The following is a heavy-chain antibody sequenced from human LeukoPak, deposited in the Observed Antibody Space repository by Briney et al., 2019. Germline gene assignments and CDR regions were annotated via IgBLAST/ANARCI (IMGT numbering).Heavy chain of an antibody. Sequence: ASVKVSCKASGYTFTSYVMNWVRQAPGQGLEWMGWINPNSGGTNYAQKFQGRVTMTRDTSISTAYMELRSLRSDDTAVYYCAIIAAAGYWGQGTLVTVSS. V-gene: IGHV1-2*02. CDR3: AIIAAAGY. CDR2: INPNSGGT. D-gene: IGHD6-13*01. CDR1: GYTFTSYV. J-gene: IGHJ4*02.